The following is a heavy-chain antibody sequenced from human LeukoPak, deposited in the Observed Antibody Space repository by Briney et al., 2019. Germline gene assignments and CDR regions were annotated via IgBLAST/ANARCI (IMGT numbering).Heavy chain of an antibody. CDR1: GGSFSGYY. V-gene: IGHV4-34*01. J-gene: IGHJ5*02. CDR3: ARQTGSSLIVGSTTHFDP. D-gene: IGHD1-26*01. Sequence: SETLSLTCGVYGGSFSGYYWSWLRQPPGEGLEGLGEINHSGSTHYNPSLKSRVTILINTSKNQFSLKLSSVTAADTAVYYCARQTGSSLIVGSTTHFDPWGQGTLVTVSS. CDR2: INHSGST.